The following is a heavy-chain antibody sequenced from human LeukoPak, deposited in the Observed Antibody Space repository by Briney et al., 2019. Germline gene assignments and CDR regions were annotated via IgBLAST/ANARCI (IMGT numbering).Heavy chain of an antibody. CDR1: GGSISRYY. CDR2: IYYSGST. CDR3: ARDELSSGYSSSSDAFDI. J-gene: IGHJ3*02. Sequence: SETLSLTCTVPGGSISRYYWGWIRQPPGKGLEWIGSIYYSGSTYYNPSLKSRVTISVDTSKNQFSLKLSSVTAADTAVYYCARDELSSGYSSSSDAFDIWGQGTMVTVSS. V-gene: IGHV4-39*07. D-gene: IGHD6-13*01.